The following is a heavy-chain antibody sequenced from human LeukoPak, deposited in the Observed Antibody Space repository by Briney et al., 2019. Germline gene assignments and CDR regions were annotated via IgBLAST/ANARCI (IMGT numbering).Heavy chain of an antibody. CDR2: IIPIFGTA. V-gene: IGHV1-69*05. Sequence: SVKVSCKASGYTFTGYYMHWVRRAPGQGLEWMGGIIPIFGTANYAQKFQGRVTITTDESTSTAYMELSSLRSEDTAVYYCAKTDFWSGPAPYYFDYWGQGTLVTVSS. CDR1: GYTFTGYY. D-gene: IGHD3-3*01. CDR3: AKTDFWSGPAPYYFDY. J-gene: IGHJ4*02.